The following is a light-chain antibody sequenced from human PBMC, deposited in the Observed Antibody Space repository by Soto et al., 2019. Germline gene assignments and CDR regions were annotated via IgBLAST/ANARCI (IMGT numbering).Light chain of an antibody. CDR2: DVT. Sequence: QSALTQPRSMSGSPGQSVTISCTGTSSDVGGSKFVSWYQQRPGKAPRLMIYDVTERPSGVPDRFSGSKSGNTASPTISGLQAEDEADYYCCSYTGTYTGVFGTGTKLTVL. V-gene: IGLV2-11*01. CDR3: CSYTGTYTGV. J-gene: IGLJ1*01. CDR1: SSDVGGSKF.